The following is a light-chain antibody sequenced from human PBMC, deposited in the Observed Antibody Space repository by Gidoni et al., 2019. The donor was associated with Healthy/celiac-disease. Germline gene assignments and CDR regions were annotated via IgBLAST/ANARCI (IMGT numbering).Light chain of an antibody. V-gene: IGKV1-9*01. CDR3: QQLNSYPY. CDR2: AAS. J-gene: IGKJ5*01. Sequence: IQLTQSPSSLSASVGDRVPITCRASRGISSYLAWYQQKPGKAPKLLIYAASTLQSGVPSRFSGRGSGTDFTITISSLQHEDFANYYCQQLNSYPYFGQGTRLEIK. CDR1: RGISSY.